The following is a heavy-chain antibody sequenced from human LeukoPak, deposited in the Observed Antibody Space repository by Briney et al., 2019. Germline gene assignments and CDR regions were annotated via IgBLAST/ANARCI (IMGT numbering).Heavy chain of an antibody. CDR2: IYYSGST. Sequence: SETLSLTCAVSGGSISSGGYSWSWIRQPPGKGLEWIGYIYYSGSTYYNPSLKSRVTISVDTSKNQFSLKLSSVTAADTAVYYCARHDSSGPYNAFDIWGQGTMVTVSS. J-gene: IGHJ3*02. D-gene: IGHD3-22*01. V-gene: IGHV4-30-4*07. CDR3: ARHDSSGPYNAFDI. CDR1: GGSISSGGYS.